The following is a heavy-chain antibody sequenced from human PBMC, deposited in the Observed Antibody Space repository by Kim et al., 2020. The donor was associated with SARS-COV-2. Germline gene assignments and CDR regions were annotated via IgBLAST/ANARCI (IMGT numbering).Heavy chain of an antibody. J-gene: IGHJ6*02. D-gene: IGHD2-2*01. Sequence: SVGGRFTISRDNAKNSLYLQMNSLSAEDTAVYYCARDKDAVVVVPAGGLDVWGQGTTVTVS. CDR3: ARDKDAVVVVPAGGLDV. V-gene: IGHV3-11*05.